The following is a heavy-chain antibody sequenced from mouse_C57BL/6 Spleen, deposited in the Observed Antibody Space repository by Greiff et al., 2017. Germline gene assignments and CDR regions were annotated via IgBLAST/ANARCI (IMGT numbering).Heavy chain of an antibody. CDR1: GYSFTGYY. J-gene: IGHJ3*01. Sequence: VQLQQSGPELVKPGASVKISCKASGYSFTGYYMNWVKQSPEKSLEWIGEINPSTGGTTYNQKFKAKATLTVDKSSSTAYMQLKSLTSEDSAVYYCAPIYYYGSSLAYWGQGTLVTVSA. D-gene: IGHD1-1*01. V-gene: IGHV1-42*01. CDR2: INPSTGGT. CDR3: APIYYYGSSLAY.